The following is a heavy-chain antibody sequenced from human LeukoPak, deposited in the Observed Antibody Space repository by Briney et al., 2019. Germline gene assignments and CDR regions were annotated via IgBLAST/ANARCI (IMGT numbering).Heavy chain of an antibody. CDR3: ARVRRTMIAVAPTYYFDY. J-gene: IGHJ4*02. CDR1: DGSFSGYY. D-gene: IGHD3-22*01. Sequence: PSETLTLTCAVYDGSFSGYYWSWIRQPPGKGLEWIGEINHSGSTNYNPSHKSRVTISVDTSKNQLSLKLSSVTAADTAVYYCARVRRTMIAVAPTYYFDYWGEGTLVTVSS. V-gene: IGHV4-34*01. CDR2: INHSGST.